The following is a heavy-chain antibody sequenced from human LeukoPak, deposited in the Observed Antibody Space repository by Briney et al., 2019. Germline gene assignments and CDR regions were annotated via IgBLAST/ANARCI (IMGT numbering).Heavy chain of an antibody. CDR3: ARGYGDYAGVYFDY. D-gene: IGHD4-17*01. CDR2: IYYSGST. Sequence: SQTLSLTCTISGGSISSGGYYWSWIRQHPGKGLEWIGYIYYSGSTYYNPSLMSRVTISVDTSKNQFSLKLSSVTAADTAVYYCARGYGDYAGVYFDYWGQGTLVTVSS. J-gene: IGHJ4*02. CDR1: GGSISSGGYY. V-gene: IGHV4-31*03.